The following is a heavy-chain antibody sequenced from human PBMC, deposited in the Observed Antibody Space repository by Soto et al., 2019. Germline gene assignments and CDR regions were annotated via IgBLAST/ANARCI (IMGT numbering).Heavy chain of an antibody. CDR1: GFTVSSNY. Sequence: GGSLRLSCAASGFTVSSNYMSWVRQAPGKGLEWVSVIYSGGSTYYADSVKGRFTISRDNSKNTLYLQMNSLRAEDTAVYYCARDRPYCSGGSCLLDAFDIWGQGTMVTVSS. J-gene: IGHJ3*02. D-gene: IGHD2-15*01. V-gene: IGHV3-66*01. CDR2: IYSGGST. CDR3: ARDRPYCSGGSCLLDAFDI.